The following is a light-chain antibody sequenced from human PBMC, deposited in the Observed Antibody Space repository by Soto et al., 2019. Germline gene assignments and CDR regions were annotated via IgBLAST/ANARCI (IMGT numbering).Light chain of an antibody. V-gene: IGKV3-20*01. CDR1: QTVSITY. Sequence: VLTQSPGTLSLSPGESATLSCRASQTVSITYIAWYQQKPGQAPRLLIYGASSRATGIPDRFSGSGSGTDFTLTIRGLEPEDAAVYYCQQYGSSPITFGQGTRLEIK. CDR3: QQYGSSPIT. CDR2: GAS. J-gene: IGKJ5*01.